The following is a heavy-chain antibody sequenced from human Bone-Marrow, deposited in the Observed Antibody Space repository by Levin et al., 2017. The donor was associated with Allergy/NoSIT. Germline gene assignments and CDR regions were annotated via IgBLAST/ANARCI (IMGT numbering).Heavy chain of an antibody. Sequence: SETLSLTCTVSGGSISSGGHYWSWIRQPAGRGLEWIGRIYNTGATNYNPSLKDRVTMSVDTSKNQFSLKLNSVTGADSAVYYCARGGVYFDWSTNWFDPWGQGIPVTVSS. J-gene: IGHJ5*02. V-gene: IGHV4-61*02. CDR2: IYNTGAT. CDR3: ARGGVYFDWSTNWFDP. CDR1: GGSISSGGHY. D-gene: IGHD3-9*01.